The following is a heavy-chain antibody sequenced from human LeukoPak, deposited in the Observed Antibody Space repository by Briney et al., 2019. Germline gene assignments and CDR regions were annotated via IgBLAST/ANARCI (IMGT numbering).Heavy chain of an antibody. Sequence: ASAKVSCKASGYTFTSYGISWVRQAPGQGLEWMGWISAYNGNADYAQSFQGRVTMTTDTSTSTAYMELRSLRSDDTGVYYCARTPKRFGELYQSADYWGQGTLVTVSS. D-gene: IGHD3-10*01. CDR2: ISAYNGNA. CDR1: GYTFTSYG. V-gene: IGHV1-18*01. J-gene: IGHJ4*02. CDR3: ARTPKRFGELYQSADY.